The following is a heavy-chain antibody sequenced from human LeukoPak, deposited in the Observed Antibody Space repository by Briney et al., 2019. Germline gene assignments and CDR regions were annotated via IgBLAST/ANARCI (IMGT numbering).Heavy chain of an antibody. CDR3: ERDARYSSGWYRDWFDH. Sequence: ASVKVSCKASGYTFTSYGISSVRQAPGQGLEWMGWICAYNGNTNYAQKLQGRVTMTTDTSTSTDYMELRSMRSDDAAVYYWERDARYSSGWYRDWFDHWGQGTLVTVSS. CDR2: ICAYNGNT. CDR1: GYTFTSYG. J-gene: IGHJ5*02. V-gene: IGHV1-18*01. D-gene: IGHD6-19*01.